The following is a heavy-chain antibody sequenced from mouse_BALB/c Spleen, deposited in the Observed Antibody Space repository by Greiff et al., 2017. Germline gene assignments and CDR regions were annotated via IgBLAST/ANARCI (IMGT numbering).Heavy chain of an antibody. CDR3: ARRGYDAYFDY. V-gene: IGHV5-17*02. Sequence: EVKLMESGGGLVQPGGSRKLSCAASGFTFSSFGMHWVRQAPEKGLEWVAYISSGSSTIYYADTVKGRFTISRDNPKNTLFLQMTSLGSEDTAMYYCARRGYDAYFDYWGQGTTLTVSS. CDR1: GFTFSSFG. D-gene: IGHD2-14*01. CDR2: ISSGSSTI. J-gene: IGHJ2*01.